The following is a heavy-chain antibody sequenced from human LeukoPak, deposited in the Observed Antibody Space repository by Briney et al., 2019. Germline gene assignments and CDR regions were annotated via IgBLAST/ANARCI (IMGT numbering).Heavy chain of an antibody. J-gene: IGHJ3*02. V-gene: IGHV4-4*07. CDR3: ARDCFTYYYDGSGCQDAFDI. Sequence: PSETLSLTCTVSGGSISSYYLNWIRQPAGKGLEWIGRIYASGSTNYNPSLKSRVTMSVDTSKTQFSLNLSSVTAADTAVYYCARDCFTYYYDGSGCQDAFDIWGQGTMVTVSS. CDR1: GGSISSYY. CDR2: IYASGST. D-gene: IGHD3-22*01.